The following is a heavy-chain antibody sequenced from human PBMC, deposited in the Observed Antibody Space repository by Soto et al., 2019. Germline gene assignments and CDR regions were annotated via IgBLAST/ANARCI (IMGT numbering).Heavy chain of an antibody. J-gene: IGHJ4*02. V-gene: IGHV4-59*08. CDR1: GGSISSYY. Sequence: PSETLSLTCTVSGGSISSYYWSWIRQPPGKGLEWIGYIYYSGSTNYNPSLKSRVTISVDTSKNQFSLKLSSVTAADTAVYYCARHRYSSSSRGSYRPTYYFDYWCQGTLVTVST. CDR2: IYYSGST. CDR3: ARHRYSSSSRGSYRPTYYFDY. D-gene: IGHD3-16*02.